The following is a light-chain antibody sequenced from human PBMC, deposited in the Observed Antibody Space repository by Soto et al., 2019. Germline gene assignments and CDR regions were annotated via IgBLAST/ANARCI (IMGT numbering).Light chain of an antibody. CDR3: CLYVGATPYV. CDR2: EGH. CDR1: SGYVGTYSL. V-gene: IGLV2-23*01. Sequence: QSALAQPASVSGSPGQSITISCTGASGYVGTYSLVSWYQQHPGKAPKVVIYEGHKRPSGVPDRFSGSTSVNTASLTISGLQTDDEADYYCCLYVGATPYVFGTGTKLTVL. J-gene: IGLJ1*01.